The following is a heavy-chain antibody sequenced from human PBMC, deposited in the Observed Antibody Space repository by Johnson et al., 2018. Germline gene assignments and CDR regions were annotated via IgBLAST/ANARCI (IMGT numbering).Heavy chain of an antibody. D-gene: IGHD3-10*01. Sequence: VQLQESGGGLVQPGGSLKLSCAASGFNFSGSAMHWVRQASGKGLEWVGRVKSKTEGGTTDYAAPVKGRFTISRDDSKNTLYLQMNSLKTEDTAVYYGAKGRGQGGLLFGMDVWGQGTTVTVSS. J-gene: IGHJ6*02. CDR1: GFNFSGSA. V-gene: IGHV3-15*01. CDR3: AKGRGQGGLLFGMDV. CDR2: VKSKTEGGTT.